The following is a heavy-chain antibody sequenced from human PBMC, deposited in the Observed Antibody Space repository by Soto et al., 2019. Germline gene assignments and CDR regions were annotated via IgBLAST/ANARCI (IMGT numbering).Heavy chain of an antibody. CDR2: FSGCSGET. V-gene: IGHV3-23*01. D-gene: IGHD6-25*01. CDR3: GKCNGLGDR. CDR1: GFTLGRYG. Sequence: PGGSLRLSCVVSGFTLGRYGVTWVRQGPGKGLVWVCGFSGCSGETHYADSVKGRFTIPRDDCKNTVYLEMNSLGAEDTAVYFCGKCNGLGDRGGQGTLVTVSS. J-gene: IGHJ5*02.